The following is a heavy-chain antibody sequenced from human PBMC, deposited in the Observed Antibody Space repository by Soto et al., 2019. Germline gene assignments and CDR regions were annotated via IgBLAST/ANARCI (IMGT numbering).Heavy chain of an antibody. CDR3: ARGGGVGVAGSAAFDM. D-gene: IGHD3-3*01. J-gene: IGHJ3*02. Sequence: QLHLVQSGAVVKKPGASVTVSCSASGYPVTAYYMHWVRQDPGRGLEWMGGNNPATGAAKYTQTFQGRVTATRDTSSGTVFLELGGLTSEDPAVFFFARGGGVGVAGSAAFDMWGQGTLVTVSS. V-gene: IGHV1-2*02. CDR1: GYPVTAYY. CDR2: NNPATGAA.